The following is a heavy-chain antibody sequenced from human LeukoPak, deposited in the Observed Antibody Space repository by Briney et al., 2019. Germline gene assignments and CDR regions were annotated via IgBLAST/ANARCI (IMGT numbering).Heavy chain of an antibody. Sequence: ASVKVSCKASGYTFTHFYIHWVRQAPAQGLERMGMINPSGGSTTYAQTFQGRVTTTRDTSTSTVHMELSSLRSEDTALYYCARGYCSSTNCLPGGYWGQGTLVTVSS. CDR2: INPSGGST. J-gene: IGHJ4*02. V-gene: IGHV1-46*01. D-gene: IGHD2-2*01. CDR1: GYTFTHFY. CDR3: ARGYCSSTNCLPGGY.